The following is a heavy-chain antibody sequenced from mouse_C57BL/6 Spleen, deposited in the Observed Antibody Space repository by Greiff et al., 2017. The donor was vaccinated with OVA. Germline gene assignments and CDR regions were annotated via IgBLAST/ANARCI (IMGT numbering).Heavy chain of an antibody. Sequence: QVQLKESGAELVRPGASVTLSCKASGYTFTDYEMHWVKQTPVHGLEWIGAIDPETGGTAYNQKFKGKAILTADKSSSTAYMELRSLTSEDSAVYYCTSPTVVGQDFDYWGQGTTLTVSS. CDR2: IDPETGGT. CDR3: TSPTVVGQDFDY. D-gene: IGHD1-1*01. CDR1: GYTFTDYE. J-gene: IGHJ2*01. V-gene: IGHV1-15*01.